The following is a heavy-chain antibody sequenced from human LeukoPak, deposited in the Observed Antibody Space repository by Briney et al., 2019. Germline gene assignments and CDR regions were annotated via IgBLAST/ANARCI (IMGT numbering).Heavy chain of an antibody. CDR1: GFTFSSYW. J-gene: IGHJ4*02. CDR2: INTDGSST. Sequence: GGSLRLSCAASGFTFSSYWMHWVRQAPGKGLVWVSRINTDGSSTSYADSVKGRFTISRDNAKNTLYLQMNSLRAEDTAVYYCARSPESITGTNNDYWGQGTLVTVSS. D-gene: IGHD1-7*01. V-gene: IGHV3-74*01. CDR3: ARSPESITGTNNDY.